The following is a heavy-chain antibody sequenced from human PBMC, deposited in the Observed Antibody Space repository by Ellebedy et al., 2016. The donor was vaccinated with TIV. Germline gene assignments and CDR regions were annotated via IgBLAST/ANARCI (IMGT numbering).Heavy chain of an antibody. J-gene: IGHJ4*02. CDR3: ARDGGVTLPTI. CDR1: GGTFSSYA. D-gene: IGHD3-16*01. Sequence: SVKVSXXASGGTFSSYAIIWVRQAPGQGLEWMGGIIPIFGTANYAQKFQGRVTITADESTSTAYMELSSLRSEDTAVYYCARDGGVTLPTIWGQGTLVTVSS. CDR2: IIPIFGTA. V-gene: IGHV1-69*13.